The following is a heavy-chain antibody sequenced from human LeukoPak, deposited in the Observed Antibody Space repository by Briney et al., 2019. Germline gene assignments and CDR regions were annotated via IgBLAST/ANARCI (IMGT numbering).Heavy chain of an antibody. Sequence: GASVKLSCKASGYTFTSYYMHWVRQAPGQGLEWMGIINPSGGSTSYAQKFQGRVTMTRDTSTSTVYMELSSLRSDDTAVYYCAREGGESSSWYPLLGFDPWGQGTLVTVSS. V-gene: IGHV1-46*03. J-gene: IGHJ5*02. CDR2: INPSGGST. CDR1: GYTFTSYY. D-gene: IGHD6-13*01. CDR3: AREGGESSSWYPLLGFDP.